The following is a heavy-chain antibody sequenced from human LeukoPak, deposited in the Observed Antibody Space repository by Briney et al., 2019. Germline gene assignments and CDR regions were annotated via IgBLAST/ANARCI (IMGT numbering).Heavy chain of an antibody. CDR3: ARDGYSSLTYYYYYMDV. CDR2: IYHSGST. Sequence: SETLSLTCTVSGYSISSGYYWGWIRQPPGKGLEWIESIYHSGSTYYNPSLKSRVTISVDTSKNQFSLKLSSVTAADTAVYYCARDGYSSLTYYYYYMDVWGKGTTVTVSS. V-gene: IGHV4-38-2*02. J-gene: IGHJ6*03. D-gene: IGHD6-13*01. CDR1: GYSISSGYY.